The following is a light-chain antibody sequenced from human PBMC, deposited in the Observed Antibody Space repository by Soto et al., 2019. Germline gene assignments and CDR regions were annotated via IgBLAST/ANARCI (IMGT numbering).Light chain of an antibody. CDR2: EVS. CDR1: TSDVGGYNY. V-gene: IGLV2-14*01. J-gene: IGLJ1*01. CDR3: SSYTSRNTLDYV. Sequence: QSVLTQPASVSGSPGQSITISCTGTTSDVGGYNYVSWYQQHPGKAPKLMIYEVSNRPSGVSNRFSGSKSGNTASLTISGLQAEEEADYYCSSYTSRNTLDYVFGTGTKLIVL.